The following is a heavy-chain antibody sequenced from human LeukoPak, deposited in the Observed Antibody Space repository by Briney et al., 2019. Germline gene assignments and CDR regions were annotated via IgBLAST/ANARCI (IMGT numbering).Heavy chain of an antibody. V-gene: IGHV4-59*02. J-gene: IGHJ4*02. D-gene: IGHD5-12*01. CDR2: FHYTGST. Sequence: PSETLSLTCTVSGGSVTTYYWSWIRQPPGKEPEWIGFFHYTGSTDYNPSLKSRVTISVDTSKNQFSLKLSSVTAADTAVYYCASYSGYGYFDYWGQGTLVTVSS. CDR3: ASYSGYGYFDY. CDR1: GGSVTTYY.